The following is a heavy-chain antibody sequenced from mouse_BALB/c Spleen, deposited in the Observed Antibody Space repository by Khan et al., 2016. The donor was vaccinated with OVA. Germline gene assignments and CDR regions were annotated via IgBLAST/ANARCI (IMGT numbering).Heavy chain of an antibody. CDR3: AILYYGYYWFTY. V-gene: IGHV2-3*01. CDR2: IWGDGST. J-gene: IGHJ3*01. D-gene: IGHD2-2*01. CDR1: GLSLTNYG. Sequence: QVQLKESGPGLVAPSQSLSITCTVSGLSLTNYGISWIRQPPGKGLEWLGVIWGDGSTNYHSALISRLSINKDNSKSQVFLKLNSMQTDNTATYYCAILYYGYYWFTYWGQGTLVTVSA.